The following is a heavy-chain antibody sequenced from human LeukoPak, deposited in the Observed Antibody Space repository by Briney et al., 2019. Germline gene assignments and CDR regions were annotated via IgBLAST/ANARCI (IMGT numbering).Heavy chain of an antibody. CDR2: IYYNGNI. CDR3: ARGRSNYYGMDV. D-gene: IGHD1-26*01. J-gene: IGHJ6*02. V-gene: IGHV4-59*01. CDR1: DGSINSYY. Sequence: SETLSLTCSVSDGSINSYYWNWIRRPPGKGLEWIGYIYYNGNINYSPSLKSRVTMSVDTSKNLFSLKVSSVTAADTAVYYCARGRSNYYGMDVWGQGTTVAVSS.